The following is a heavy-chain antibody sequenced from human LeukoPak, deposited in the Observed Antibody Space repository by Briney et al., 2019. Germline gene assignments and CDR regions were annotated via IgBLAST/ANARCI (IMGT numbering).Heavy chain of an antibody. V-gene: IGHV3-7*01. CDR3: ARWKMELQRNAFDF. J-gene: IGHJ3*01. CDR1: GFTFRTYW. D-gene: IGHD1-26*01. CDR2: INQDGSEE. Sequence: GGSLRLSCAASGFTFRTYWMSWIRQAPGKGPEWVADINQDGSEEYYVQSVKGRFTVSRDNARNAVFLQMTNLRADDTAVYYCARWKMELQRNAFDFWGQGTVVTVSS.